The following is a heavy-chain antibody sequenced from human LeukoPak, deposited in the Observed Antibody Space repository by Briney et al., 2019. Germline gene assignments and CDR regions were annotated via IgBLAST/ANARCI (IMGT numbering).Heavy chain of an antibody. V-gene: IGHV4-30-2*01. CDR3: ARALLGVPAASRLPRRYFDL. Sequence: SQTLSLTCTVSGGSFSSGGYYWSWIRQPPGTALEWIGYIYHSGSTYYNPSLKSRVTISVDRSKNQFSLKLSSVTAADTAVYYCARALLGVPAASRLPRRYFDLWGRGTLVTVSS. CDR1: GGSFSSGGYY. D-gene: IGHD2-2*01. CDR2: IYHSGST. J-gene: IGHJ2*01.